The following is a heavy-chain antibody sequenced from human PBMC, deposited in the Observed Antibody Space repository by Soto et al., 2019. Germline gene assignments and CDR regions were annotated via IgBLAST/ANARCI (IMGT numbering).Heavy chain of an antibody. CDR3: ARDLLGTDYYYGMDV. V-gene: IGHV3-30-3*01. J-gene: IGHJ6*02. D-gene: IGHD1-1*01. Sequence: QVQLVASGGGVVQPGRSLRLSCAASGFTFSSYAMHWVRQAPGKGLEWVAVISYDGSNKYYADSVKGRFTISRDNSKNTLYLQMNSLRAEDTAVYYCARDLLGTDYYYGMDVWGQGTTVTVSS. CDR1: GFTFSSYA. CDR2: ISYDGSNK.